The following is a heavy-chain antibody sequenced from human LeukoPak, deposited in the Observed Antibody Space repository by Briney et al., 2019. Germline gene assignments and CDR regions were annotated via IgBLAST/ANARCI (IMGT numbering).Heavy chain of an antibody. Sequence: GGSLRLSCAASGFTFSSYWMSWVRQAPGKGLEWVANIKQDGSEKYYVDSVKGRFTISRDNAKNSPYLQMNSLRAEDTAVYYCARSRSDYDFWSGYHLDYWGQGTLVTVSS. D-gene: IGHD3-3*01. J-gene: IGHJ4*02. CDR2: IKQDGSEK. V-gene: IGHV3-7*01. CDR1: GFTFSSYW. CDR3: ARSRSDYDFWSGYHLDY.